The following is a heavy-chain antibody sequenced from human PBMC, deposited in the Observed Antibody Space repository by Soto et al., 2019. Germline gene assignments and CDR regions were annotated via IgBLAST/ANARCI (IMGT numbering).Heavy chain of an antibody. CDR1: GFTFSSYA. CDR2: ISGSAGGT. J-gene: IGHJ6*02. Sequence: RRLSCAGSGFTFSSYALSWVRQAPGKGLEWVSGISGSAGGTYYADSVKGRFTISRDNSKNTLYLQMNSLRPEDTAVYYCAKGLAYCGGARYSGYYYVMDVWGQGTTVTVSS. V-gene: IGHV3-23*01. D-gene: IGHD2-21*02. CDR3: AKGLAYCGGARYSGYYYVMDV.